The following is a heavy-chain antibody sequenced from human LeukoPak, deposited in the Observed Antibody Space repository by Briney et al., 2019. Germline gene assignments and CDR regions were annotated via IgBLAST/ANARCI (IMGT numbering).Heavy chain of an antibody. D-gene: IGHD3-10*01. CDR1: GGSISSYY. Sequence: SETLSLTCTVSGGSISSYYWSWIRQPAGKGLEWIGRIYTSGSTNYNPSLKSRVTMSVDTSKNQFSLKLSSVTAADTAVYYCARVGPANYYGSGSSPGYMDVWGKGTTVTISS. V-gene: IGHV4-4*07. CDR3: ARVGPANYYGSGSSPGYMDV. J-gene: IGHJ6*03. CDR2: IYTSGST.